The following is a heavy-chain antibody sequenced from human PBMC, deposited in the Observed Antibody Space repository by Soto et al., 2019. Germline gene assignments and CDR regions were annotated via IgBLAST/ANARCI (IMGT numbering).Heavy chain of an antibody. J-gene: IGHJ4*03. D-gene: IGHD7-27*01. V-gene: IGHV4-59*01. CDR2: IYYSRTT. CDR3: ARSGCVNWGRRTDYFDS. CDR1: GGSISSYY. Sequence: PSETLSLTCTVSGGSISSYYWSWIRQPPGKGLEWIGYIYYSRTTNSNHSLKSRVTISVDTSKNPFSLKLSSVTAADTAVYYCARSGCVNWGRRTDYFDSWGQGTMVNVFS.